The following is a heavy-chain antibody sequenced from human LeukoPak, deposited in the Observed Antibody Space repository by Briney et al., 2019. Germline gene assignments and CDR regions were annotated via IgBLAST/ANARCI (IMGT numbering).Heavy chain of an antibody. CDR2: ISWNSGSI. D-gene: IGHD2-2*01. CDR1: GFTFSSYG. Sequence: GGSLRLSCTASGFTFSSYGMHWFRQAPGKGLEWVSGISWNSGSIGYADSVKGRFTISRDNAKNSLYLQMNSLRAEDMALYYCAKGYCSSTSCLSDYWGQGTLVTVSS. J-gene: IGHJ4*02. CDR3: AKGYCSSTSCLSDY. V-gene: IGHV3-9*03.